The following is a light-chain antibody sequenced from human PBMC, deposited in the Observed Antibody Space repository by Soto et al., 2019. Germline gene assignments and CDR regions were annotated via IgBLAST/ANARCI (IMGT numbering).Light chain of an antibody. J-gene: IGKJ2*01. CDR3: QQYDNVPRYT. CDR2: DAS. Sequence: DIQMTQSPSSLSASVGDRVTITCQASQDISKYLNWYQQKPGKAPKLLIYDASNLATGVPSRFSGSGSGTDFTLTITSLQPEDIATYYCQQYDNVPRYTFGQGTKLEI. V-gene: IGKV1-33*01. CDR1: QDISKY.